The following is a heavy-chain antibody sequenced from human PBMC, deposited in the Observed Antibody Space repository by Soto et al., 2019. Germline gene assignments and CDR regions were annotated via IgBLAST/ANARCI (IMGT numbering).Heavy chain of an antibody. V-gene: IGHV3-11*01. CDR3: AREAYQPLLTEPDF. CDR1: GFTFSDYY. Sequence: QVQLVESGGGLVKPGGSLRLSCAASGFTFSDYYMSWIRQAPGKGLEWVSYISSSGSTIYYADSVKGRITISRDNAKNSPDLQMNSLRAEETAVYYCAREAYQPLLTEPDFWGQGTLVTVSS. J-gene: IGHJ4*02. CDR2: ISSSGSTI. D-gene: IGHD2-21*02.